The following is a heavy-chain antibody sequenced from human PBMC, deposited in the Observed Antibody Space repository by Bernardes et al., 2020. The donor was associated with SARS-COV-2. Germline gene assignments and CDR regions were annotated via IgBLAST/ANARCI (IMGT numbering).Heavy chain of an antibody. CDR3: ARAGAAAAYHDAFDI. CDR1: GYTFTSYG. V-gene: IGHV1-18*01. CDR2: ISAHNGDT. D-gene: IGHD6-13*01. Sequence: SVKVSCKASGYTFTSYGISWVRQAPGEGLEWMGWISAHNGDTNYAQNLQGRVIMTTDTSTTTTYMELRSLRSDDTAVYYCARAGAAAAYHDAFDIWGQGTMVTVSS. J-gene: IGHJ3*02.